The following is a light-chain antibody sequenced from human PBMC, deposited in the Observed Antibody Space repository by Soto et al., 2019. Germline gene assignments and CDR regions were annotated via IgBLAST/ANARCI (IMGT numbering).Light chain of an antibody. Sequence: QSALTQPASVSGSPGQSITISCTGTSRDVGGYSYVSWYQQHPGKAPKLMIYDVNNRPSGVSDRFSGSKSGNTASLTISGLQAEDESEYYCSSFTSYSTLVFGGGTKVTVL. CDR2: DVN. V-gene: IGLV2-14*03. CDR1: SRDVGGYSY. J-gene: IGLJ2*01. CDR3: SSFTSYSTLV.